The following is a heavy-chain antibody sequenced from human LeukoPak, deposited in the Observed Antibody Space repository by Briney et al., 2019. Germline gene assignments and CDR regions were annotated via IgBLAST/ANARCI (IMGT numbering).Heavy chain of an antibody. CDR3: ARAGGNPDAFDI. J-gene: IGHJ3*02. CDR1: GFTFSSYG. Sequence: PGGSLRLPCAASGFTFSSYGMHWVRQAPGKGLEWVAVISYDGSNKYYADSVKGRFTISRDNSKNTLYLQMNSLRAEDTAVYYCARAGGNPDAFDIWGQGTMATV. D-gene: IGHD4-23*01. V-gene: IGHV3-30*03. CDR2: ISYDGSNK.